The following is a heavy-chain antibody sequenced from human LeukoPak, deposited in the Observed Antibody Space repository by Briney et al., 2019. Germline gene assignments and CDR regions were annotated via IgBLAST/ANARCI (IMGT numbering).Heavy chain of an antibody. CDR2: IWYDGSEK. Sequence: GGSLRLSCAASGFTFSNYGMHWVRQAPGKELQWVAVIWYDGSEKYYADAVKGRFTISRDNFKNTLNLQMNSLRAEDTAVYYCARGMLSMNWFDPWGQGTLVTVSS. CDR3: ARGMLSMNWFDP. J-gene: IGHJ5*02. D-gene: IGHD2-8*01. V-gene: IGHV3-33*01. CDR1: GFTFSNYG.